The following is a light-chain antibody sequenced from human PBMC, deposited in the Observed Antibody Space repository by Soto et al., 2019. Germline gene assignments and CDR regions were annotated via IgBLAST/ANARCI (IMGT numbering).Light chain of an antibody. CDR1: QTITTY. CDR2: GAS. V-gene: IGKV1-39*01. Sequence: DIQMTQPPSSLSASVGDRVTITCRARQTITTYLNWYQQKPGKAPQRLIYGASTLQSGDPSKFTASGSGTDFTLTISSLQPEDFATYHCQQSHSTPWTFGQGTKVEIK. J-gene: IGKJ1*01. CDR3: QQSHSTPWT.